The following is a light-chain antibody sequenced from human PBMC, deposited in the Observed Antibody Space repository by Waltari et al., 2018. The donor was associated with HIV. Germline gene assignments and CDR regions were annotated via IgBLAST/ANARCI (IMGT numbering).Light chain of an antibody. CDR1: QSVSGN. CDR2: AAS. J-gene: IGKJ2*03. V-gene: IGKV3-15*01. Sequence: ETVLTQSPVTLSVSPGERVTLSCRASQSVSGNLVWYQQKPGQAPRLLIYAASSRATDIPARFSGSGSGTDFTLTINSLEAEDAATYYCHQSSSLPQSFGQGTKLEIK. CDR3: HQSSSLPQS.